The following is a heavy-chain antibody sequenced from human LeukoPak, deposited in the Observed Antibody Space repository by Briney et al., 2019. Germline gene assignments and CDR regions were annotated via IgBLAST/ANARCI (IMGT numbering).Heavy chain of an antibody. D-gene: IGHD6-19*01. CDR1: GFSVSSNY. CDR3: ARDWSGGGMPVASGC. J-gene: IGHJ4*02. CDR2: IDTGGKT. Sequence: GGSLRLSCAASGFSVSSNYMNWVRQAPGKGLEWVSVIDTGGKTYYADSVKGRFTISRDNSKNTLYLHMNSLRVEDTAVYYCARDWSGGGMPVASGCWGQGTLVTVSS. V-gene: IGHV3-66*01.